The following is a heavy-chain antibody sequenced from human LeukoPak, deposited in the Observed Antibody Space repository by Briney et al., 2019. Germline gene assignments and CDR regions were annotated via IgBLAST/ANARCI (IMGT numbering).Heavy chain of an antibody. V-gene: IGHV3-30*02. CDR3: ALCEGGRAARTLDY. J-gene: IGHJ4*02. D-gene: IGHD6-6*01. Sequence: GGSLRLSCAASGFTFSSYGMHWVRQAPGKGLEWVAFIRYDGSNKYYADSVKGRFTISRDNSKNTLYLQMNSLRAEDTAVYYCALCEGGRAARTLDYWGQGTLVTVSS. CDR1: GFTFSSYG. CDR2: IRYDGSNK.